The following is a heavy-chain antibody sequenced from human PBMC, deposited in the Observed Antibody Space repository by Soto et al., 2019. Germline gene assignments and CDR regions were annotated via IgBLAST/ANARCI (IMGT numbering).Heavy chain of an antibody. D-gene: IGHD3-10*01. CDR2: IWYDGSNK. Sequence: QVQLVESGGGVVQPGRSLRLSCAASGFTFSSYGMHWVRQAPGKGLEWVAVIWYDGSNKYYADSVKGRFTTSRDNSKNTLYLQMNSLRAEDTAVYYCAREGSYSYGMDVWGQGTTVTVSS. J-gene: IGHJ6*02. CDR1: GFTFSSYG. CDR3: AREGSYSYGMDV. V-gene: IGHV3-33*01.